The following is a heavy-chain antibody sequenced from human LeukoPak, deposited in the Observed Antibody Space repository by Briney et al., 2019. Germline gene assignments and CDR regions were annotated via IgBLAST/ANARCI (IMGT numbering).Heavy chain of an antibody. V-gene: IGHV1-2*02. D-gene: IGHD2-2*01. Sequence: ASVRASDKPSEYTFTRYYMLGVRQAPGHGLEWRGWITPNSSGTNYAQNFQGRVTMTRHTSISTAYLEPSRLTSDDTTLYYCARDAPVVVAPAATSFLDYWGQGTLVSVSS. J-gene: IGHJ4*02. CDR1: EYTFTRYY. CDR2: ITPNSSGT. CDR3: ARDAPVVVAPAATSFLDY.